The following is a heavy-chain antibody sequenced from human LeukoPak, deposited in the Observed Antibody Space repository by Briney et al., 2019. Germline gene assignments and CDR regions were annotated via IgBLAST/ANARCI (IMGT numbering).Heavy chain of an antibody. CDR1: GGSINSAGYY. J-gene: IGHJ4*02. CDR3: ATEGTYSSSWYSALDY. CDR2: IYYSGNT. Sequence: SETLSLTCTVSGGSINSAGYYWSWIRQHPGKGLEWIGYIYYSGNTYYNPSLKSRVAISVDTSKNQFSLKLSSVTAADTAVYCCATEGTYSSSWYSALDYWGQGTLVTVSS. V-gene: IGHV4-31*03. D-gene: IGHD6-13*01.